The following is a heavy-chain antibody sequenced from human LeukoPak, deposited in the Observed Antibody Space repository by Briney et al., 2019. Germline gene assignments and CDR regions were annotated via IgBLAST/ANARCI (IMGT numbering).Heavy chain of an antibody. V-gene: IGHV4-4*07. CDR1: GGSISSYY. CDR2: IYTSGST. D-gene: IGHD6-19*01. CDR3: ARDSEWLVDWYFDL. J-gene: IGHJ2*01. Sequence: KPSETLSLTCTVSGGSISSYYWSWIRQPAGKGLEWIGRIYTSGSTNYNPSPKSRVTMSVDTSKNQFSLKLSSVTAADTAVYYCARDSEWLVDWYFDLWGRGTLVTVSS.